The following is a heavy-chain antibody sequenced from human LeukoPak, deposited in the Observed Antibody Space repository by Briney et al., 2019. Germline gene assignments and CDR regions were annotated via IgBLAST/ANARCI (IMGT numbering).Heavy chain of an antibody. Sequence: SETLSLTCAVYGGSFSGYYWSWIRQPPGKGLEWIGYIYYSGSTNYNPSLKSRVTISVGTSKNQFSLKLSSVTAADTAVYYCARADASGSYLWATNYGMDVWGQGTTVTVSS. J-gene: IGHJ6*02. CDR2: IYYSGST. V-gene: IGHV4-59*01. D-gene: IGHD1-26*01. CDR3: ARADASGSYLWATNYGMDV. CDR1: GGSFSGYY.